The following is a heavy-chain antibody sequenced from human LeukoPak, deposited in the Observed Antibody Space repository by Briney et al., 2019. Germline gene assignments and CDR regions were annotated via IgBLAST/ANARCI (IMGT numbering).Heavy chain of an antibody. CDR2: ISYDGTNK. J-gene: IGHJ4*02. V-gene: IGHV3-30*03. Sequence: GGSLRLSCAASGFTFSSYGMHWVRQAPGKGLEWVAIISYDGTNKYYADSVKGRFTISRDNSKNTLYLQMNSLSAEDTAVYYCARVSSWSSPNHSPFDYWGQGTLVTVSS. CDR3: ARVSSWSSPNHSPFDY. CDR1: GFTFSSYG. D-gene: IGHD1-26*01.